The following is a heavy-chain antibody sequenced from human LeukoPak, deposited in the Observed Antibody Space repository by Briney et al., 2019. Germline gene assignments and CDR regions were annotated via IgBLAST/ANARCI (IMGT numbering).Heavy chain of an antibody. J-gene: IGHJ5*02. V-gene: IGHV3-30*04. CDR1: GFTFSSYA. Sequence: GRSLRLSCAASGFTFSSYAMHWVRQAPGKGLEWVAVISYDGSIKYYADSVKGRFTISRDNSKNTLYLQMNSLRAEDTAVYYCARVVDSSGWYGDWFDPWGQGTLVTVSS. CDR2: ISYDGSIK. CDR3: ARVVDSSGWYGDWFDP. D-gene: IGHD6-19*01.